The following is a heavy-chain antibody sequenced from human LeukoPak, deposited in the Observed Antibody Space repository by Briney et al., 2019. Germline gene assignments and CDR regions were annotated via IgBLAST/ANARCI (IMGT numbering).Heavy chain of an antibody. J-gene: IGHJ3*02. Sequence: SVKVSCKASGGTFISYAISWVRQAPGQGREWMGRIIPIFGTANYAHKFQGRVTITTDESSSTAYMEVSSLRCEDTAVYYCARGGYPTEEAFYMWGEGAMVTVSS. CDR3: ARGGYPTEEAFYM. D-gene: IGHD3-22*01. CDR1: GGTFISYA. V-gene: IGHV1-69*05. CDR2: IIPIFGTA.